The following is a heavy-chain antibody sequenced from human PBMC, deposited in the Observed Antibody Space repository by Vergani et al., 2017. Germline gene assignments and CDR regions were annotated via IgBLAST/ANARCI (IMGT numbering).Heavy chain of an antibody. CDR3: AKDKMRHLSYYYYGMDV. D-gene: IGHD6-25*01. CDR1: GFTFSSYG. J-gene: IGHJ6*02. Sequence: QVQLVESGGGVVQPGRSLRLSCAASGFTFSSYGMHWVRQAPGKGLEWVAVISYDGSNKYYADSVKGRFTISRDNSTNTLYLQMNSLRAEDTDVYYCAKDKMRHLSYYYYGMDVWGQGTTVTVSS. V-gene: IGHV3-30*18. CDR2: ISYDGSNK.